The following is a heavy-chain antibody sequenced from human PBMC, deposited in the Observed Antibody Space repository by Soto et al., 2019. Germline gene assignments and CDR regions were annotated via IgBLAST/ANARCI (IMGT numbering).Heavy chain of an antibody. V-gene: IGHV4-31*03. J-gene: IGHJ3*02. CDR1: GGSISSGGYY. D-gene: IGHD6-6*01. Sequence: QVQLQESGPGLVKPSQTLSLTCTVSGGSISSGGYYWSWIRQHPGKGLEWIGYIYYTGSTHYIPSFRSRVTISVDTSKNQFSLNLSSVTAADTAVYYCARASSSSDAFDIWGQGTMVTVSS. CDR3: ARASSSSDAFDI. CDR2: IYYTGST.